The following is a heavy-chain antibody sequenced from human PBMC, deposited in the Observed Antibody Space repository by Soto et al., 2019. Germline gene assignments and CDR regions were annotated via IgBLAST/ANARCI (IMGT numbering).Heavy chain of an antibody. CDR3: ARRPTPDDAFDI. CDR1: GYTFTSYA. V-gene: IGHV1-3*01. CDR2: INAGNGNT. J-gene: IGHJ3*02. D-gene: IGHD2-15*01. Sequence: ASVKVSCKASGYTFTSYAMHWVRQAPGQRLEWMGWINAGNGNTKYSQKFQGRVTITRDTSASTAYMELSSLRSEDTAVYYCARRPTPDDAFDIWGQGTMVTVSS.